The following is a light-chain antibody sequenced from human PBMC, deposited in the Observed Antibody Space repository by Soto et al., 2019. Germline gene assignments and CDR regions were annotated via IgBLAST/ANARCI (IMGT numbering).Light chain of an antibody. Sequence: QSALTQPASVSGSPGQSITISCTGTSSDVGGYNYVSWYQQHPGKAPKLIIYDVSNRPSGVSNRFSGSKSGNTASLTISGLQAEDEAHYYCSSYTGSTTLGVFGTGTKLTVL. CDR2: DVS. J-gene: IGLJ1*01. V-gene: IGLV2-14*01. CDR3: SSYTGSTTLGV. CDR1: SSDVGGYNY.